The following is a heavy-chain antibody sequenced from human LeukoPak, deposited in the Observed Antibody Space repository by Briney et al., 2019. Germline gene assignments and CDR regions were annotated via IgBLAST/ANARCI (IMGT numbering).Heavy chain of an antibody. CDR2: INPNSGGR. CDR1: GYTFTFYY. D-gene: IGHD3-3*01. J-gene: IGHJ6*03. CDR3: ARDTARITIFGVAKYMDV. Sequence: GASVTVSFTSSGYTFTFYYIHWVRQAPGQGLEWMGLINPNSGGRNYAQKFQGRVTMTRDTSISTAYMELSRLRSDDTAVYYCARDTARITIFGVAKYMDVWGKGTTVTVSS. V-gene: IGHV1-2*02.